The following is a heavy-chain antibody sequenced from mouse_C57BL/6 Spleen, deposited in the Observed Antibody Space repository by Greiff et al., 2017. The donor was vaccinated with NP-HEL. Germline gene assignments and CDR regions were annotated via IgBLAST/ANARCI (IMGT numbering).Heavy chain of an antibody. J-gene: IGHJ2*01. V-gene: IGHV1-22*01. CDR3: ARDAFDGYFY. CDR2: INPNNGGT. D-gene: IGHD2-3*01. CDR1: GYTFTDYN. Sequence: VQLQQSGPELVKPGASVKMSCKASGYTFTDYNMHWVKQSHGKSLEWIGYINPNNGGTSYNQKFKGKATLTVDKSSSTAYMELRSLTSDDSAVYYCARDAFDGYFYWGQGTTLTVSS.